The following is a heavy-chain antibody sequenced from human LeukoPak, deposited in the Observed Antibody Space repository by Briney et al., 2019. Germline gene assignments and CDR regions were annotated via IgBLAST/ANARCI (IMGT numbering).Heavy chain of an antibody. V-gene: IGHV3-23*01. CDR2: ISGSGGST. D-gene: IGHD6-6*01. CDR1: GFTFSSYA. CDR3: SKDHVRAARPKPLDY. J-gene: IGHJ4*02. Sequence: GGSLRLSCAASGFTFSSYAMSWVRQAPGKGLGWVSAISGSGGSTYYADSVKGRFTITRDNSKNTLYLQMNSLRAEDTAVYYCSKDHVRAARPKPLDYWGQGTLVTVSS.